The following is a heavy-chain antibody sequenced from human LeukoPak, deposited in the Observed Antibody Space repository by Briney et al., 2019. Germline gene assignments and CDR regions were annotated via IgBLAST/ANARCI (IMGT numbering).Heavy chain of an antibody. Sequence: GESLKISCKGSGYSFTSYWIGWVRQMPGKGLEWMGIIYPGDSDTRYSPSFQGQVTISADKSISTAYLQWSSLKASDTAMYYCARQGYGSGLLDGMDVWGQGTTVTVSS. J-gene: IGHJ6*02. CDR3: ARQGYGSGLLDGMDV. CDR1: GYSFTSYW. D-gene: IGHD3-10*01. V-gene: IGHV5-51*01. CDR2: IYPGDSDT.